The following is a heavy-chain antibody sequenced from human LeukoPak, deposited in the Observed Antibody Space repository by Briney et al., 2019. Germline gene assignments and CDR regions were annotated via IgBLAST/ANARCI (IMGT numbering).Heavy chain of an antibody. CDR1: GFTFSSYS. J-gene: IGHJ4*02. D-gene: IGHD6-6*01. V-gene: IGHV3-48*04. Sequence: GGSLRLSCAASGFTFSSYSMNWVRQAPGKGLEWVSYISSSSSTIYYADSVKGRFTISRDNAKNSLYLQMNSLRAEDTAVYYCARGLFLIASRITPHSSPSDYWGQGTLVTVSS. CDR2: ISSSSSTI. CDR3: ARGLFLIASRITPHSSPSDY.